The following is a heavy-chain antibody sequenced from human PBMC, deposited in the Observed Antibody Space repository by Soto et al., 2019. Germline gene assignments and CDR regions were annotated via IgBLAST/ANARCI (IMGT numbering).Heavy chain of an antibody. D-gene: IGHD6-13*01. V-gene: IGHV3-13*01. J-gene: IGHJ6*02. Sequence: PQGSVRGSYAASLCSISNYDMRWVRQATGKGLEWVSAIGTAGDTYYPGSVKGRFTISRENAKNSLYLQMNSLRAGDTAVYYCSRQLAHSYYGMDVWGQGTTVTVSS. CDR2: IGTAGDT. CDR1: LCSISNYD. CDR3: SRQLAHSYYGMDV.